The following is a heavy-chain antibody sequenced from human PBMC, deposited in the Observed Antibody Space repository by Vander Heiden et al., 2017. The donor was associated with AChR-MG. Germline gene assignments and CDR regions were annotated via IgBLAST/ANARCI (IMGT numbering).Heavy chain of an antibody. CDR2: NIPIFGTA. D-gene: IGHD2-2*01. J-gene: IGHJ6*02. V-gene: IGHV1-69*06. CDR1: GGTFSSYA. CDR3: ASPQVVPAAISYYYYGMDV. Sequence: QVQLVQSGAEGKKPGSSVKVPCKASGGTFSSYAIGWVRQAHGQGLEWMGGNIPIFGTANYAQKFQDRVTITADKSTSTAYMELSSLRSEDTAVYYCASPQVVPAAISYYYYGMDVWGQGTTVTVSS.